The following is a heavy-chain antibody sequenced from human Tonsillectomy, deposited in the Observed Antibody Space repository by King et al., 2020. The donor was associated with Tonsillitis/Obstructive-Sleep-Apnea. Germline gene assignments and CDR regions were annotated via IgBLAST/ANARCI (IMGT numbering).Heavy chain of an antibody. CDR2: IYYSGST. D-gene: IGHD3-22*01. V-gene: IGHV4-31*03. Sequence: VQLQESGPGLVKPSQTLSLTCTVSGGSISTGGYYWSWIRQHPGKGLEWIGYIYYSGSTYYNPSLKGRVTISVDTSKNQFSPKLSSVTAADTAVYYCARGVDYYDSSGQNNWFDPWGQGTLVTVSS. J-gene: IGHJ5*02. CDR1: GGSISTGGYY. CDR3: ARGVDYYDSSGQNNWFDP.